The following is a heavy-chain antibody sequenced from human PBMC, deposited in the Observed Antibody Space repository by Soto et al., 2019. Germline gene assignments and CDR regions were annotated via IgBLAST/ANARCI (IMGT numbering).Heavy chain of an antibody. CDR2: VFYTGTT. CDR3: VRDGSSGEMYV. J-gene: IGHJ6*02. Sequence: QVQLQESGPGLLKPSETLSLTCTVSGGSIINYYWSWVRQSPGKGLEWIAYVFYTGTTNYNPSLKSRVTISVDTSKNQFYLNLSSVTAADSAVYYCVRDGSSGEMYVWGQGTTVTVSS. V-gene: IGHV4-59*01. CDR1: GGSIINYY. D-gene: IGHD3-10*01.